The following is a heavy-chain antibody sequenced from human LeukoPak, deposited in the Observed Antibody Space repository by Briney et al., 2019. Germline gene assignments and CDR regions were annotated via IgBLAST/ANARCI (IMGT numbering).Heavy chain of an antibody. J-gene: IGHJ4*02. V-gene: IGHV4-59*12. Sequence: SETLSLTCTVSGGSISSYYWSWIRQPPGKGLEWIGYIYYSGSTNYNPSLKSRVTISVDTSKNQFSLKLSSVTAADTAVYYCARVYGDYGEAWGQGTLVTVSS. CDR1: GGSISSYY. D-gene: IGHD4-17*01. CDR3: ARVYGDYGEA. CDR2: IYYSGST.